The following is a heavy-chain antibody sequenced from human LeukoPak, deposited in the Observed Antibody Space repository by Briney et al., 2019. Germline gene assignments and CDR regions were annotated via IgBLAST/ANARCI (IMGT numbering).Heavy chain of an antibody. CDR1: GFTFSTYS. Sequence: GGSLRLSCAASGFTFSTYSTNWVRQPPGKGLEWVSYISSSSSTIYYADSVKGRFTISRDNAKNSLYLQMNSLRAEDTAVYYCAGGYRYFHHWGQGTLVTVSS. CDR2: ISSSSSTI. J-gene: IGHJ1*01. V-gene: IGHV3-48*01. CDR3: AGGYRYFHH. D-gene: IGHD1-1*01.